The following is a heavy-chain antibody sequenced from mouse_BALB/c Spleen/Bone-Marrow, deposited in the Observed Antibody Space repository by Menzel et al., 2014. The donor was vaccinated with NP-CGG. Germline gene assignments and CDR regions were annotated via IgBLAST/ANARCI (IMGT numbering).Heavy chain of an antibody. D-gene: IGHD2-13*01. J-gene: IGHJ4*01. Sequence: QVQLQQSGAELVKPGTSVKLSCKTSGYTFTSYWMHWVKQRPGQGLERIGEIIPSNGRSNYNEKFKNKATLTVDKSSSTAYMQLSSLTSEDSAVYFCARTYGDSPYFYAMDYWGQGTSVTASS. CDR3: ARTYGDSPYFYAMDY. CDR1: GYTFTSYW. V-gene: IGHV1S81*02. CDR2: IIPSNGRS.